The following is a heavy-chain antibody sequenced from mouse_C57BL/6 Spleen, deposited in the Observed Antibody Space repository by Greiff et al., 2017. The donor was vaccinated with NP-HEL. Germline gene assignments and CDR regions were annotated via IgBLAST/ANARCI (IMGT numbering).Heavy chain of an antibody. V-gene: IGHV1-85*01. CDR2: IYPRDGST. D-gene: IGHD2-2*01. CDR3: AIMVTEGFDD. J-gene: IGHJ2*01. Sequence: VQLVESGPELVKPGASVKLSCKASGYTFTSYDINWVKQRPGQGLEWIGWIYPRDGSTKYNEKFKGKATLTVDTSSSTAYMELPSLTSDDSAVYICAIMVTEGFDDWGQGTTLTVSS. CDR1: GYTFTSYD.